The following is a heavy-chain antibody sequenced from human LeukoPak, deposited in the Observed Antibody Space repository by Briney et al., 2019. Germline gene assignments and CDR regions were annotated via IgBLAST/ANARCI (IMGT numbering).Heavy chain of an antibody. CDR2: ISAYNGKT. CDR3: ARAEVGLTVVSVALTHFQH. CDR1: GYTFTSYG. J-gene: IGHJ1*01. D-gene: IGHD2-2*01. Sequence: GASVKVSCKASGYTFTSYGINWVRQAPGQGLEWMGWISAYNGKTNYAQTFRGRVTMTRDTSTRTAYMDLRSLRSDDTALYNCARAEVGLTVVSVALTHFQHWGQGTLVIVSS. V-gene: IGHV1-18*01.